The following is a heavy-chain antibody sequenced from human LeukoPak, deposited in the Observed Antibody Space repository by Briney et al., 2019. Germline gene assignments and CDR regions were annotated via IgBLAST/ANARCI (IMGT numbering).Heavy chain of an antibody. J-gene: IGHJ6*02. Sequence: GGSLRLSCAASGFTFSSYDMHWVRQATGKGLEWLSAIGTAGDPYYPGSVKGRFTISRENAKNSLYLQMNSLRAGDTAVYYCARGRPGGTRYYYYGMDVWGQGTTVTVSS. V-gene: IGHV3-13*05. CDR2: IGTAGDP. CDR3: ARGRPGGTRYYYYGMDV. CDR1: GFTFSSYD. D-gene: IGHD3-16*01.